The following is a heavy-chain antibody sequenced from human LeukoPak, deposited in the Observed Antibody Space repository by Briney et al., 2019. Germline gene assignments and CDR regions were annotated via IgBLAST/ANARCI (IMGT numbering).Heavy chain of an antibody. CDR1: GVSISSYY. D-gene: IGHD3-10*01. J-gene: IGHJ4*02. CDR3: ATGVSSGSDY. Sequence: SETLSLTCTVSGVSISSYYWSWVRQPPGKGLEWIGYIYYSGSTNYNPSLKSRVTISVDTSKNQFSLKLSSVTAADTAVYYCATGVSSGSDYWGQGTLVTVSS. V-gene: IGHV4-59*08. CDR2: IYYSGST.